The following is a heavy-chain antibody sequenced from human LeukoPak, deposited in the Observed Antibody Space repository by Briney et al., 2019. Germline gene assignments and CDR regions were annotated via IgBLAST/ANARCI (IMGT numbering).Heavy chain of an antibody. V-gene: IGHV1-8*03. D-gene: IGHD3-10*01. CDR1: GCTFTSYD. Sequence: SVKVSCKASGCTFTSYDIHWVRQATGQGLEWIGWMNPNSGNTGYAQKFQGRVTITRNTSISTAYMELSSLRSEDTAVYYCARGRRGRRSGEYAFDIWGQGTMVTVSS. CDR2: MNPNSGNT. J-gene: IGHJ3*02. CDR3: ARGRRGRRSGEYAFDI.